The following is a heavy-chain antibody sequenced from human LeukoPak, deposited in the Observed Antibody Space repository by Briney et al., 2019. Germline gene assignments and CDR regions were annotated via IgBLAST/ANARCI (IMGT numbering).Heavy chain of an antibody. V-gene: IGHV3-30-3*01. D-gene: IGHD3-10*01. CDR2: ISYDGSNK. CDR3: AKDGDMVRGVIPTGGVFDY. CDR1: GFTFSSYA. J-gene: IGHJ4*02. Sequence: QPGGSPRLSCAASGFTFSSYAMSWVRQAPGKGLEWVAVISYDGSNKYYADSVKGRFTISRDNSKNTLYLQMNSLRAEDTAVYYCAKDGDMVRGVIPTGGVFDYWGQGTLVTVSS.